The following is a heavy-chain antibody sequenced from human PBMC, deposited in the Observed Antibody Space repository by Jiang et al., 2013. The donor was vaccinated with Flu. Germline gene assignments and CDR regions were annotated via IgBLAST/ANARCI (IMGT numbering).Heavy chain of an antibody. D-gene: IGHD2-15*01. CDR1: GGTFSSYA. V-gene: IGHV1-69*04. CDR2: IIPILGIA. CDR3: ARDIELLPLDL. Sequence: SGAEVKKPGSSVKVSCKASGGTFSSYAISWVRQAPGQGLEWMGRIIPILGIANYAQKFQGRVTITADKSTSTAYMELSSLRSEDTAVYYCARDIELLPLDLWGRGTLVTVSS. J-gene: IGHJ2*01.